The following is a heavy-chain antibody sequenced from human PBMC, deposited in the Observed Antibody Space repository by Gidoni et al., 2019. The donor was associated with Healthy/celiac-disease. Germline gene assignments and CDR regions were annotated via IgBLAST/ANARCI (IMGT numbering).Heavy chain of an antibody. D-gene: IGHD3-9*01. V-gene: IGHV4-59*01. CDR3: ARDRGARGDILTGYWTPYY. Sequence: QVQLQESGPGLVKPSETMSLTCNVPGGSIRRCYWSWIRQPPGKGLEWIGYIYYSGSTNYTPSLKSRVTISVDTSKNQFSLKLSSVTAADTAVYYCARDRGARGDILTGYWTPYYWGQGTLVTVSS. J-gene: IGHJ4*02. CDR1: GGSIRRCY. CDR2: IYYSGST.